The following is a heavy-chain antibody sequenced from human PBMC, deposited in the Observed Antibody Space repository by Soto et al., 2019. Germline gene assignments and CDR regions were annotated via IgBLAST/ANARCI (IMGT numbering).Heavy chain of an antibody. D-gene: IGHD5-18*01. J-gene: IGHJ5*02. V-gene: IGHV4-28*03. CDR1: GYSISSSNW. CDR2: IYYSGTT. CDR3: AKDSGYNYGYFRWFDP. Sequence: PSETLSLTCAVSGYSISSSNWWGWIRQPPGKGLEWIGHIYYSGTTYYNPSLKSRVTISVDTSKSKFSLKLSSVTAADTAVYYCAKDSGYNYGYFRWFDPWGQGTLVTVSS.